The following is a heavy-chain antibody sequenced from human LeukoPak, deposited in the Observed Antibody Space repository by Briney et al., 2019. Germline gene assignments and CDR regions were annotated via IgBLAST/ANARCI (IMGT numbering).Heavy chain of an antibody. CDR2: INPSGGST. CDR1: GYTFTSYY. CDR3: AKDSRTYFKWLDP. D-gene: IGHD6-13*01. V-gene: IGHV1-46*01. Sequence: ASVKVSCKASGYTFTSYYMHWVRQAPGQGLEWMGIINPSGGSTSYAQKFQGRVTMTRDMSTSTVYMELSSLRPEDTAVYYCAKDSRTYFKWLDPWGQGTLVTVSS. J-gene: IGHJ5*02.